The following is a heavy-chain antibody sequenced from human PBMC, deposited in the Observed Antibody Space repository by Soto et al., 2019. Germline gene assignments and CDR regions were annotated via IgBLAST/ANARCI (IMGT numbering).Heavy chain of an antibody. Sequence: SETLSLTFTVSGGSISSSSYYWGWIRQPPGKGLEWIGSIYYSGSTYYNPSLKSRVTISVDTSKNQFSLKLSSVTAADTAVYYCARHAFGRQWLAQYYYYYMDVWGKGTTVTVSS. V-gene: IGHV4-39*01. CDR2: IYYSGST. CDR1: GGSISSSSYY. CDR3: ARHAFGRQWLAQYYYYYMDV. D-gene: IGHD6-19*01. J-gene: IGHJ6*03.